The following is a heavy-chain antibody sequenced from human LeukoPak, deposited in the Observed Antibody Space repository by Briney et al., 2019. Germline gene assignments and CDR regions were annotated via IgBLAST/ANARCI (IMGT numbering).Heavy chain of an antibody. V-gene: IGHV7-4-1*02. CDR1: GYTFTSYA. CDR2: INTNTGNP. D-gene: IGHD6-13*01. CDR3: ARAGGGPTSYSSSWYVPAEFDY. J-gene: IGHJ4*02. Sequence: ASVKVSCKASGYTFTSYAMNWVRQAPGQGLEWMGWINTNTGNPTYAQGFTGRFVFSLDTSVSTAYLQISSLKAEDTAVYYCARAGGGPTSYSSSWYVPAEFDYWGQGTLVTVSS.